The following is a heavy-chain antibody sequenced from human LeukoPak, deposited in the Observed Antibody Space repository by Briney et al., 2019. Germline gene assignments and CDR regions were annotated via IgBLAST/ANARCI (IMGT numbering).Heavy chain of an antibody. CDR1: GGSISPLY. J-gene: IGHJ4*02. CDR2: IYDSGAA. CDR3: ARGGVAAKYYFDY. V-gene: IGHV4-59*11. Sequence: SETLSLTCTVSGGSISPLYWSWIRQPPGKGLEFIGYIYDSGAANYNPSLKSRVTLSVDTSKNQFSLKLSSVTAADTAVYYCARGGVAAKYYFDYWGQGTPVTVSS. D-gene: IGHD6-13*01.